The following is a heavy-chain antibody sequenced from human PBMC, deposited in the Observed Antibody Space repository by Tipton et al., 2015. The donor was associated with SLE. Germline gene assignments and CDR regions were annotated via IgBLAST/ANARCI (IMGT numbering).Heavy chain of an antibody. CDR3: ARRIGDRFDY. D-gene: IGHD3-16*01. CDR1: IGSISSYY. Sequence: GLVKPSETLSLTCTVSIGSISSYYWSWIRQPPGKGLEWIGYIYYSGSTTCNPSLKSRVTISVDTSKNQFSLKLSSVTAADTAVYYCARRIGDRFDYWGPGMLVTVSS. CDR2: IYYSGST. V-gene: IGHV4-59*01. J-gene: IGHJ4*02.